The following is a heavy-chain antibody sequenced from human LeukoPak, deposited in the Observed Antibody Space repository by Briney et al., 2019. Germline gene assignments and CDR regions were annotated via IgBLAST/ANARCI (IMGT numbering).Heavy chain of an antibody. Sequence: GESLSLSCAVSGFTLSSYSMRWVRPPAGRGMEWVSSISGSVGRTFYADFVKGPSTISRDNSTNTLYLQMNSLRTEGPAVTFCAKSGCYGSGSYCYDFDYWGQGTLVTVSS. CDR1: GFTLSSYS. J-gene: IGHJ4*02. V-gene: IGHV3-23*01. CDR2: ISGSVGRT. D-gene: IGHD3-10*01. CDR3: AKSGCYGSGSYCYDFDY.